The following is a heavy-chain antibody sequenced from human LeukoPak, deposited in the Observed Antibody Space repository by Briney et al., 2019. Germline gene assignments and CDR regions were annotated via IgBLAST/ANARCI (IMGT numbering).Heavy chain of an antibody. J-gene: IGHJ6*02. CDR3: ARGSVRVGMDV. Sequence: PGGSLRLSCEASGITFSTSDMHWVHQAPGKGLEWVSVIGTAGDTYYADSVKGRFTISRENAKNSLYLQMNSLRAGDTAVYYCARGSVRVGMDVWGQGTTVTVSS. CDR1: GITFSTSD. CDR2: IGTAGDT. D-gene: IGHD6-13*01. V-gene: IGHV3-13*01.